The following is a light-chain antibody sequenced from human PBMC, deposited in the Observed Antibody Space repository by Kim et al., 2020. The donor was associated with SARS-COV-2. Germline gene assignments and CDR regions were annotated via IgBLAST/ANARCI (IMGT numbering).Light chain of an antibody. J-gene: IGLJ1*01. CDR2: GRN. CDR3: NSRDSTGKRWV. Sequence: ALVQTVKITCQGDSLRSYYASWYQQKPGQAPILVIYGRNNRPSGIPDRFSGSSSVNTASLTITGAQAEDEADYYCNSRDSTGKRWVFGTGTKVTVL. CDR1: SLRSYY. V-gene: IGLV3-19*01.